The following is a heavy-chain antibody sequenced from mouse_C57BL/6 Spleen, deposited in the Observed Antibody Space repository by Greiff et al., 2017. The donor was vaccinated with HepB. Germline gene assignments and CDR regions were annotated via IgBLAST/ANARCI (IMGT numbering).Heavy chain of an antibody. D-gene: IGHD2-4*01. CDR3: SRRDYGDDFDY. CDR1: GFTFSSYT. V-gene: IGHV5-9*01. CDR2: ISGGGGNT. J-gene: IGHJ2*01. Sequence: EVMLVESGGGLVKPGGSLKLSCAASGFTFSSYTMSWVRQTPEQRLEWVATISGGGGNTYYPDSVKGRFTISRDNAKNTLYLQMSRLRSEDTALYDCSRRDYGDDFDYWGQGTTLTVSS.